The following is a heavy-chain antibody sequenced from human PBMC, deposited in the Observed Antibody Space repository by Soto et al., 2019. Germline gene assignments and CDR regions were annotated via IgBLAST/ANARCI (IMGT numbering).Heavy chain of an antibody. V-gene: IGHV3-23*01. D-gene: IGHD3-10*02. CDR3: TKKYYVDS. J-gene: IGHJ5*01. CDR2: INIVGGAT. CDR1: GFTFSNYA. Sequence: EVQLLESGGGLVQPGGSLRISCVASGFTFSNYAMSWVRQAPAKAPEWVSSINIVGGATNYADSVRGRFAMSRDDSTTTVFLQMTSLRADDTAVYYCTKKYYVDSWGHGILVTVSS.